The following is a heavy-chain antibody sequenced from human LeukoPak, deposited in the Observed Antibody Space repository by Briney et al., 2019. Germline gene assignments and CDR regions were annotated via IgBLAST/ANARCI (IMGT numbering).Heavy chain of an antibody. CDR2: INPKNGGT. CDR1: GYTFTDFY. J-gene: IGHJ5*01. CDR3: ARASGSYWWFDS. D-gene: IGHD1-26*01. V-gene: IGHV1-2*02. Sequence: GASVKVSCKASGYTFTDFYVHWVRQAPGQGLEWMGWINPKNGGTNYKEKFQGRVTMTRDTSISTVYMELSGLRPDDTAVYYCARASGSYWWFDSWGQGTLVTVSS.